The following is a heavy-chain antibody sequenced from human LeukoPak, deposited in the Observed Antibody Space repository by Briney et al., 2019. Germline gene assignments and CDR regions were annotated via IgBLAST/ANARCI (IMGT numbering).Heavy chain of an antibody. J-gene: IGHJ4*02. Sequence: ASVKVSCKASGYTFTGYYMHWVRQAPGQGLEWMGWITPHNGGSNYAQKFQGRVTMTRDTSISTAYMELSRLRSDDTAVYYCARGGYSGYDYFDYWGQGTLVTVSS. V-gene: IGHV1-2*02. CDR2: ITPHNGGS. CDR1: GYTFTGYY. CDR3: ARGGYSGYDYFDY. D-gene: IGHD5-12*01.